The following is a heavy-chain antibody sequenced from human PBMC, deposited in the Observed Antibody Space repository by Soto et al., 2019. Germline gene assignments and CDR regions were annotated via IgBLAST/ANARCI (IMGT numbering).Heavy chain of an antibody. V-gene: IGHV3-21*01. J-gene: IGHJ4*02. CDR3: ARVPLRVAARLGGHGSYFDY. Sequence: GGSLRLSCAASGFTFSSYSMNWVRQAPGKGLEWVSSISSSSSYIYYADSVKGRFTISRDNAKNSLYLQMNSLRAEDTAVYYCARVPLRVAARLGGHGSYFDYWGQGTLVTVSS. CDR1: GFTFSSYS. CDR2: ISSSSSYI. D-gene: IGHD6-6*01.